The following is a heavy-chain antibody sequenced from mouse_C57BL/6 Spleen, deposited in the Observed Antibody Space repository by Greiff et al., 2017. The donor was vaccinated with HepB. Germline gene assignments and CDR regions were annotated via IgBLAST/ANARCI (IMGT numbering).Heavy chain of an antibody. D-gene: IGHD1-1*01. J-gene: IGHJ2*01. CDR1: GYTFTDYE. CDR2: IDPETGGT. V-gene: IGHV1-15*01. CDR3: TRSTYGSSYNY. Sequence: VQLQQSGAELVRPGASVTLSCKASGYTFTDYEMHWVKQTPVHGLEWIGAIDPETGGTAYNQKFKGKAILTADKSSGTAYMELRSLTSEDSAVYYCTRSTYGSSYNYWGQGTTLTVSS.